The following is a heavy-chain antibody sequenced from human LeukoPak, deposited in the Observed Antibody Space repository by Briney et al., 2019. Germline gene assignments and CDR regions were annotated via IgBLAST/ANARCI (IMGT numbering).Heavy chain of an antibody. CDR3: ATLAVAGR. J-gene: IGHJ4*02. CDR2: INAGNGNT. CDR1: GYTFTRYA. Sequence: AGSVKVSCKASGYTFTRYAMHWVRQAPGQRLEWMGWINAGNGNTKYSQKFQGRVTITRDTSASTAYMELGSLRSEDTAVYYCATLAVAGRWGQGTLVTVSS. D-gene: IGHD6-19*01. V-gene: IGHV1-3*01.